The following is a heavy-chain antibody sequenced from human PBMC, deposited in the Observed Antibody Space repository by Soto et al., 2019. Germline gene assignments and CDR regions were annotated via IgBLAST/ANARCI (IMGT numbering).Heavy chain of an antibody. CDR1: GFTFSSYS. J-gene: IGHJ4*02. CDR3: AKMVNSGPGSQYFDY. D-gene: IGHD3-10*01. CDR2: FRTSGDGGTT. Sequence: PGGSLRLSCAASGFTFSSYSTCWVRPAPGKGLEWVSGFRTSGDGGTTYYADSVKGRFTISRDNSKNMLFLQMNSLRAEDTAIYSCAKMVNSGPGSQYFDYWGPGTLVTVSS. V-gene: IGHV3-23*01.